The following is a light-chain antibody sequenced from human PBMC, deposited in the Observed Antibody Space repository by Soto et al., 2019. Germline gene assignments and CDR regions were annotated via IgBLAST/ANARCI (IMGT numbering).Light chain of an antibody. V-gene: IGKV1-5*03. CDR2: KAS. CDR1: QSISSW. J-gene: IGKJ1*01. CDR3: QQYNSFWT. Sequence: DIQMTQSPSTLSASVGDRVTITCRASQSISSWLAWYQQKPGKAPKLLIYKASSLESGVPSRFSGSGSGTEFTLTISSLQADVFATYYGQQYNSFWTFGQGTKVEIK.